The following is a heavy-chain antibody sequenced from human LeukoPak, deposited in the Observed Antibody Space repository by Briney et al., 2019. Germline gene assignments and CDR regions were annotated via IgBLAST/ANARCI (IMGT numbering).Heavy chain of an antibody. CDR1: GFTLSGYT. Sequence: GGSLRLSCAASGFTLSGYTMNWVRQAPGKGLEWVSYTSSSSSDMYYADSVKGRFTISRDNAKNSLYLQMNSLRVEDTAVYYCVGASFAYWGRGTLVTVSS. J-gene: IGHJ4*02. V-gene: IGHV3-48*01. CDR2: TSSSSSDM. CDR3: VGASFAY.